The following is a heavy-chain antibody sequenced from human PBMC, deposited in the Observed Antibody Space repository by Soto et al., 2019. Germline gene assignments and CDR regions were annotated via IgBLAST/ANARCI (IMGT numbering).Heavy chain of an antibody. Sequence: QVQLVESGGGVVQPGRSLRLSCAASGFTLSRYGMHWVRQAPGKGLEWVAVISFEGNTQYYADSVKGRFTISRDNSKDTLSLQIRSLRPEDTAVYYCARGAEHQLLSRDYIYGVAVWGKGTTVSVSS. CDR2: ISFEGNTQ. CDR3: ARGAEHQLLSRDYIYGVAV. J-gene: IGHJ6*04. V-gene: IGHV3-30*05. CDR1: GFTLSRYG. D-gene: IGHD1-1*01.